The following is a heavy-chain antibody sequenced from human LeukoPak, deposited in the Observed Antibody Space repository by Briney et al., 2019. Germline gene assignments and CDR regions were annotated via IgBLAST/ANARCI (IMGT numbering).Heavy chain of an antibody. Sequence: ASVKVSCKASGYTFTSNYIHWVRQAPGQGLEWMGMFYRRDGSTSYAQKFQGRVTVTRDTPTSTVHMELSGLRSEDTAVYYCARDQEGFDYWGQGTLVTVSS. CDR3: ARDQEGFDY. CDR2: FYRRDGST. CDR1: GYTFTSNY. J-gene: IGHJ4*02. V-gene: IGHV1-46*01.